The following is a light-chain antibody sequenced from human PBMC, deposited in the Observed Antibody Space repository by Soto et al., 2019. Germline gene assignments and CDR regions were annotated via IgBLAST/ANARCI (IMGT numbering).Light chain of an antibody. V-gene: IGKV1-27*01. CDR3: QKYNSAPFT. CDR2: AAS. Sequence: DIQMTQSPSSLSASVGDRVTITCRARQGMSDYLGCYQQKPGKAPKLLIYAASTLQSGVPSRFIGSGSGTDFTLTISSRQPEEVANYYCQKYNSAPFTFGGGTKVEMK. CDR1: QGMSDY. J-gene: IGKJ4*01.